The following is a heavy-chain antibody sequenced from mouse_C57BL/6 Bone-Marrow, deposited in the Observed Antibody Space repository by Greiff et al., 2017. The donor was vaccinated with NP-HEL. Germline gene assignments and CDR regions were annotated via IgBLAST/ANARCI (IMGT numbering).Heavy chain of an antibody. V-gene: IGHV1-4*01. Sequence: QVQLQQSGAELARPGASVKMSCKASGYTFTSYTMHWVNQRPGQGLEWIGYINPSSGYTKYNQKFKDKATLTADKSSSTAYMQLSSLTSEDSAVYYCARNWDYFDYWGQGTTLTVSS. D-gene: IGHD4-1*01. CDR1: GYTFTSYT. CDR2: INPSSGYT. CDR3: ARNWDYFDY. J-gene: IGHJ2*01.